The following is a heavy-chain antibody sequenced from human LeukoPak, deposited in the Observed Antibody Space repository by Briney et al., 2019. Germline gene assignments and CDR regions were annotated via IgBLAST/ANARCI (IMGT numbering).Heavy chain of an antibody. CDR3: ARRVKVNYVGWSGEDNYHYYMDV. J-gene: IGHJ6*03. Sequence: PSETLSLTCTVSGGSISSSSYYWGWIRQPPGKGLEWIGSVYYSGSTYYNPSLKSRVTISVDTSKNQFSLKLSSVTAADTAVYYCARRVKVNYVGWSGEDNYHYYMDVWAKGTPVTVSS. V-gene: IGHV4-39*01. CDR1: GGSISSSSYY. D-gene: IGHD3-10*01. CDR2: VYYSGST.